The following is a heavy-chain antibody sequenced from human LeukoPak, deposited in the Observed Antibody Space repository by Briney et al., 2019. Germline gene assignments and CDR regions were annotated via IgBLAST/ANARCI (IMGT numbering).Heavy chain of an antibody. CDR2: MNPNSGNT. D-gene: IGHD5-12*01. Sequence: ASVKVSCKASGYTFTSYGINWVRQATGQGLEWMGWMNPNSGNTGYAQKFQGRVTMTRNTSISTAYMELSSLRSEDTAVYYCARGGRYSGYGAYWGQGTLVTVSS. CDR1: GYTFTSYG. J-gene: IGHJ4*02. V-gene: IGHV1-8*02. CDR3: ARGGRYSGYGAY.